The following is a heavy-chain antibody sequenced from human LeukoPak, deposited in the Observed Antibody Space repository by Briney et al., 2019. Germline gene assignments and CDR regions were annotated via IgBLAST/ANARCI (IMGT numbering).Heavy chain of an antibody. CDR3: AKQPNPYYNSSGHDY. J-gene: IGHJ4*02. CDR1: GFTFSSYS. CDR2: ISSSSSYI. Sequence: TGGSLRLSCAASGFTFSSYSMNWVRQAPGKGLEWVSSISSSSSYIYYADSVKGRFTISRDNAKNSLYLQMNSLRAEDTAVYYCAKQPNPYYNSSGHDYWGQGTLVTVSS. D-gene: IGHD3-22*01. V-gene: IGHV3-21*01.